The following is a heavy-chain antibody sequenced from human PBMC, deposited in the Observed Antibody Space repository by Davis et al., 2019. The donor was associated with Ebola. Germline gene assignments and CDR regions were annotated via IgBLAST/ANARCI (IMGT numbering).Heavy chain of an antibody. CDR1: GYTFTSYG. CDR3: ARAQFPTTSDH. D-gene: IGHD1-1*01. Sequence: SVKVSCKASGYTFTSYGISWVRQAPGQGLEWMGGIIPIFGTANYAQKFQGRVTITADESTSTVYMELSSLRSEDTAVYYCARAQFPTTSDHWGQGTLVTVSS. J-gene: IGHJ4*02. CDR2: IIPIFGTA. V-gene: IGHV1-69*13.